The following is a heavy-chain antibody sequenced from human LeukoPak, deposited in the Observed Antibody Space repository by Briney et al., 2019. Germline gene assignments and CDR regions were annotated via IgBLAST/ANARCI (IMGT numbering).Heavy chain of an antibody. V-gene: IGHV3-23*01. CDR3: AADRERDPSVYYLV. J-gene: IGHJ4*02. Sequence: GGSLRLSCTASGFTFSDYAMSWVRQAPGKGLEWVSTISDNGGGTYYADSVKGRFTISRDNSKNTLFLQMNSLRAEDSAVYYCAADRERDPSVYYLVGGQGTLITVSP. CDR2: ISDNGGGT. CDR1: GFTFSDYA. D-gene: IGHD3-22*01.